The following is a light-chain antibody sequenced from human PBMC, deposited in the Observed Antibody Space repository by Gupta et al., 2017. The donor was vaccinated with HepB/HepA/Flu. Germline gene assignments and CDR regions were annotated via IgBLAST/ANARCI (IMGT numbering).Light chain of an antibody. CDR3: QKRSVWWT. V-gene: IGKV3-11*01. J-gene: IGKJ1*01. CDR1: ENLGSY. Sequence: ELVLTQYPASLSLSPGERATLSCRASENLGSYLAWYQQKPGQAPRLLIYDSSNRATGIPVRFSGSGSGTDFTLTIDSLETEDVALYYCQKRSVWWTFGQGTKVELK. CDR2: DSS.